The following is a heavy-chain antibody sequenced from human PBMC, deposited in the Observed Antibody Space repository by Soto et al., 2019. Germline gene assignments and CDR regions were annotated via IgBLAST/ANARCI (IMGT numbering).Heavy chain of an antibody. V-gene: IGHV5-51*03. D-gene: IGHD3-9*01. Sequence: EVQLVQSGAEVKKPGESLKISCNGSGYSFTSYWIGWVRQMSGKGLEWMGIIYPGDSDTRYSPSFQGQDTMSADKSISTAYLQWSSLKASDTAMYYCVRGTGYSPNDYYGMDVWGQGTTVTVSS. CDR3: VRGTGYSPNDYYGMDV. CDR2: IYPGDSDT. J-gene: IGHJ6*02. CDR1: GYSFTSYW.